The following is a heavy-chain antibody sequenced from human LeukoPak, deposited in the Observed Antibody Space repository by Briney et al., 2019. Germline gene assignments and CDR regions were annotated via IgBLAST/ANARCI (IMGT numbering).Heavy chain of an antibody. D-gene: IGHD3-16*02. CDR3: ARALLLPIVTSLNEHAFDL. Sequence: GGSLRLSCAASGFTFSSYWMSWVRQAPGKGLEWVASIKLDGSEKYHVDSVTGRFTISRDNAKNSLYLQMNSLRAEDTAVYYCARALLLPIVTSLNEHAFDLWGQGTMVTVSS. CDR1: GFTFSSYW. V-gene: IGHV3-7*01. J-gene: IGHJ3*01. CDR2: IKLDGSEK.